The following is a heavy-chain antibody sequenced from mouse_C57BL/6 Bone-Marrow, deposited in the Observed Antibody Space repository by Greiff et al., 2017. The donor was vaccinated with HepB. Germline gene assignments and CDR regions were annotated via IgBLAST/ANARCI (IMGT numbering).Heavy chain of an antibody. CDR3: ARYYYGRKGYYFDY. CDR1: GFTFSDYG. Sequence: EVKLEESGGGLVKPGGSLKLSCAASGFTFSDYGMHWVRQAPEKGLEWVAYISSGSSTIYYADTVKGRFTISRDNAKNTLFLQMTSLRSEDTAMYYCARYYYGRKGYYFDYWGQGTTLTVSS. J-gene: IGHJ2*01. CDR2: ISSGSSTI. D-gene: IGHD1-1*01. V-gene: IGHV5-17*01.